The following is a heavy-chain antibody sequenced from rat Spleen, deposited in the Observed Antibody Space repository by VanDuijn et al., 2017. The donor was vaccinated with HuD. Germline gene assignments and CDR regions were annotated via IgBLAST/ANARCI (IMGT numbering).Heavy chain of an antibody. CDR2: IKYDGSST. V-gene: IGHV5-7*01. Sequence: EVQLVESGGGLVQPGRSLKLSCAASGFSFSDHYMAWVRQAPTKGLEWVASIKYDGSSTYHRDSVKGRFTISRDNAKSTLYLQMDSLRSEDTATYYCARLGTEAIGNWFSYWGQGTLVTVSS. CDR3: ARLGTEAIGNWFSY. CDR1: GFSFSDHY. J-gene: IGHJ3*01. D-gene: IGHD1-11*01.